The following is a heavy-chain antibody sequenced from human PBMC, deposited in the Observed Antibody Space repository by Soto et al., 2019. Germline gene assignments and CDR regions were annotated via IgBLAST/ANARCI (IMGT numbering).Heavy chain of an antibody. Sequence: GGSLRLSCAASGFTFSCYAMTWVRQAPGKGLEWVSHISGSGGTTYYADSVKGRFTISRDNSKNTVFLQMNSLRAEDTAKYYCTFGHCTSTFCHAPCPYFDNWGQGTLVTVSS. CDR2: ISGSGGTT. D-gene: IGHD2-2*01. CDR1: GFTFSCYA. CDR3: TFGHCTSTFCHAPCPYFDN. J-gene: IGHJ4*02. V-gene: IGHV3-23*01.